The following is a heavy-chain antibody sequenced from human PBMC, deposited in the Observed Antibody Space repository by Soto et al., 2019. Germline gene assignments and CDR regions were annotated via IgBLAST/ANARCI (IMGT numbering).Heavy chain of an antibody. CDR2: IDPSDSYT. CDR3: AVPNVLSGDYYYYGMDV. Sequence: PGESLKISGKGSGYSFTSYCISWVRQMPGKGLEWMGRIDPSDSYTNYSPSFQGHVTISADKSISTAYLQWSSLKASDTAMYYCAVPNVLSGDYYYYGMDVWGQGTMVTVSS. J-gene: IGHJ6*02. V-gene: IGHV5-10-1*01. D-gene: IGHD7-27*01. CDR1: GYSFTSYC.